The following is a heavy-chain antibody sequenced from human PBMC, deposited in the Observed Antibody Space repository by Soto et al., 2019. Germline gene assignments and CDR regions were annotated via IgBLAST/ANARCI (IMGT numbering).Heavy chain of an antibody. Sequence: ASVKVSCKASGYTFTSYAMHWVRQAPGQRLEWMGWINAGNGNTKYSQKFQGRVTITRDTSASTAYMELSSLRSEDTAVYYCARDAPRAPQSLNYDILTGYPDYWGQGTLVTVSS. J-gene: IGHJ4*02. V-gene: IGHV1-3*01. CDR1: GYTFTSYA. CDR3: ARDAPRAPQSLNYDILTGYPDY. CDR2: INAGNGNT. D-gene: IGHD3-9*01.